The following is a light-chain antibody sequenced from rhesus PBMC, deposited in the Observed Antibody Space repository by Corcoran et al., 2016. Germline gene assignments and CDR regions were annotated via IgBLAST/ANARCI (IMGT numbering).Light chain of an antibody. CDR3: LQYNISPYS. CDR1: QSISSS. CDR2: KAS. J-gene: IGKJ2*01. Sequence: DIQMTQSPSSLPASVGDTVTITCRASQSISSSLDWYQKKPGTAPKLLFYKASSLQTGVPSRFSGGGYRTDVTLTISSLQPEDFATYYCLQYNISPYSFGQETKVEIK. V-gene: IGKV1-22*01.